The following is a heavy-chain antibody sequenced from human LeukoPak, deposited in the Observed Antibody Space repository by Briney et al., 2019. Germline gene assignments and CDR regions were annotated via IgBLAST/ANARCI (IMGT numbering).Heavy chain of an antibody. D-gene: IGHD3-10*01. CDR2: ISGSGGST. CDR1: GFTFGSYA. Sequence: PGRSLRLSCAASGFTFGSYAMHWVRQAPGKGLEWVSAISGSGGSTYYADSVKGRFTISRDNSKNTLYLQMNSLRAEDTAVYYCAKYYGPGSYKPYDYWGQGTLVTVSS. CDR3: AKYYGPGSYKPYDY. J-gene: IGHJ4*02. V-gene: IGHV3-23*01.